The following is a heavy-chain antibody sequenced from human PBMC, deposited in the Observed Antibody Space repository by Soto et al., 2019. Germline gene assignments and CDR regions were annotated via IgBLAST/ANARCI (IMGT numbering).Heavy chain of an antibody. CDR3: ARDTVALRYFDY. CDR2: IYHSGST. Sequence: SETLSLTCAVSGGSISSSNWWSWARQPPGKGLEWIGEIYHSGSTNYNPSLKSRVTISVDKSKNQFSLKLSSVTAADTAVYYCARDTVALRYFDYWGQGTLVTVSS. J-gene: IGHJ4*02. D-gene: IGHD6-19*01. V-gene: IGHV4-4*02. CDR1: GGSISSSNW.